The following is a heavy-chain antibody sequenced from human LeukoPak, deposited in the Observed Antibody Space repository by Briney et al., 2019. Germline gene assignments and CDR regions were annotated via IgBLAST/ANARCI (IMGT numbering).Heavy chain of an antibody. D-gene: IGHD2-2*01. Sequence: PGGSPRLSCAASGFTFSSYSMNWVRQAPGKGLEWVSYIGAAGSTIYYADSVKGRFTISRDNAKNSLFLQMNSLRAEDTAVYYCARDSSTYAGPPDYWGQGTLVTVSS. CDR1: GFTFSSYS. CDR3: ARDSSTYAGPPDY. J-gene: IGHJ4*02. V-gene: IGHV3-48*01. CDR2: IGAAGSTI.